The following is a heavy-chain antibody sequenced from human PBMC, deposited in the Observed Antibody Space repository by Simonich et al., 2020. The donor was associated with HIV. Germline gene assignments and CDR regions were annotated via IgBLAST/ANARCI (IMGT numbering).Heavy chain of an antibody. CDR2: VDPEQDET. Sequence: EVQLVQSGAEVQKPGATVKISCRVFGYTFTDYYIHWVQQFPGKGLEWIGLVDPEQDETIYAEKFQGRLTITADTSPDIAYMELSSLRSEDTAVYYCATVGLRDGYNYYWGQGTLITVSS. CDR3: ATVGLRDGYNYY. D-gene: IGHD1-1*01. J-gene: IGHJ4*02. CDR1: GYTFTDYY. V-gene: IGHV1-69-2*01.